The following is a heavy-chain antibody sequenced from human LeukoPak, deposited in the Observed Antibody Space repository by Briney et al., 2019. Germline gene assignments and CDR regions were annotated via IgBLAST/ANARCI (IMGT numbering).Heavy chain of an antibody. J-gene: IGHJ5*02. V-gene: IGHV4-39*01. Sequence: PSETLSLTCTVSGGPISSSSYYWGWIRQPPGKGLKWIGSIYYSGSTYYNPSLKSRVTISVDTSKNQFSLKLSSVTAADTAVYFCARGEGSYGYNWFDPWGQGTLVTVSS. CDR3: ARGEGSYGYNWFDP. CDR1: GGPISSSSYY. CDR2: IYYSGST. D-gene: IGHD1-26*01.